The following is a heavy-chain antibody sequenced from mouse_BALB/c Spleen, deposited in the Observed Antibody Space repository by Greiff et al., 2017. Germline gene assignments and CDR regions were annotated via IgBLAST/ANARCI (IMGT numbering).Heavy chain of an antibody. J-gene: IGHJ4*01. CDR3: ARPMITTYYAMDY. D-gene: IGHD2-4*01. Sequence: EVHLVESGGGLVKPGGSLKLSCAASGFAFSSYDMSWVRQTPEKRLEWVAYISSGGGSTYYPDTVKGRFTISRDNAKNTLYLQMSSLKSEDTAMYYCARPMITTYYAMDYWGQGTSVTVSS. V-gene: IGHV5-12-1*01. CDR1: GFAFSSYD. CDR2: ISSGGGST.